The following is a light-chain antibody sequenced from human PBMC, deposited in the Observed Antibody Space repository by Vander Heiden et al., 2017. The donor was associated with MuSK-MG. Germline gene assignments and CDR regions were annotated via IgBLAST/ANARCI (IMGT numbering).Light chain of an antibody. J-gene: IGKJ3*01. CDR3: QQSDTTLFT. Sequence: DIQMTQSPSSLSASVGDRVTITCRASQSISGYLNWYQQKPGKAPKLLIYAASSLQSGVPSRFSGSGSGADFTLTISRLQPEDFAIYHCQQSDTTLFTFGHGTKVDIK. CDR1: QSISGY. V-gene: IGKV1-39*01. CDR2: AAS.